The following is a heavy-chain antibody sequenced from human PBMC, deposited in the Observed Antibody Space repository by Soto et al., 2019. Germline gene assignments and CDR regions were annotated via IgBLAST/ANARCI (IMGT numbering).Heavy chain of an antibody. J-gene: IGHJ5*02. CDR2: IYYSGST. CDR3: ARHGGFTITKNWFDP. D-gene: IGHD3-16*01. V-gene: IGHV4-39*01. Sequence: PSETLSLTCTVSGGSISSGGYYWSWIRQHPGKGLEWIGYIYYSGSTYYNPPLKSRVTMSIDTSKNQFSLKLTSVTASDTAVYYCARHGGFTITKNWFDPWGQGALVTVSS. CDR1: GGSISSGGYY.